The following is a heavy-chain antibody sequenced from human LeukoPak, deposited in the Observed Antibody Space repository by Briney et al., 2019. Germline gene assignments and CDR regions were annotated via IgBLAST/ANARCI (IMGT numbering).Heavy chain of an antibody. CDR3: ARHHRYSSFPWYMDV. V-gene: IGHV4-61*02. D-gene: IGHD6-13*01. CDR2: IYTSGST. CDR1: GGSISSGSYC. Sequence: SETLSLTCTVSGGSISSGSYCWSWIRQPAGKGLEWIGRIYTSGSTNYNPSLKSRVTISVDTSKNQFSLKLSSVTAADTAVYYCARHHRYSSFPWYMDVWGKGTTVTVSS. J-gene: IGHJ6*03.